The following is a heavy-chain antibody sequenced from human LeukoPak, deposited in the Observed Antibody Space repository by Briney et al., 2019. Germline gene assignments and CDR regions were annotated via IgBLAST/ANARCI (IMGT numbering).Heavy chain of an antibody. CDR1: GYTFTSYD. J-gene: IGHJ4*02. Sequence: ASVKVSCKASGYTFTSYDINWVRQATGQGLEWMGWMNPNSGNTGYAQKFQGRVTITRNTSISTAYMELSSLRSEDTAVYYCARGDQLLSNFDYWGQGTLVTVSS. D-gene: IGHD2-2*01. CDR2: MNPNSGNT. CDR3: ARGDQLLSNFDY. V-gene: IGHV1-8*03.